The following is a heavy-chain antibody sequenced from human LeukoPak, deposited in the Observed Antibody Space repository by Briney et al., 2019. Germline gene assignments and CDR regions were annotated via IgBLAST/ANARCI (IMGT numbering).Heavy chain of an antibody. D-gene: IGHD3-22*01. Sequence: GGSLRLSCAASEFTFSYYTMHWVRQAPGKGLEWVAVISYDGSNKYYADSVKGRFTISRDNSKNTLYLQMNSLRAEDTAVYYCARVLNYYDSSGYYFSYWGQGTLVTVSS. CDR3: ARVLNYYDSSGYYFSY. J-gene: IGHJ4*02. CDR2: ISYDGSNK. V-gene: IGHV3-30-3*01. CDR1: EFTFSYYT.